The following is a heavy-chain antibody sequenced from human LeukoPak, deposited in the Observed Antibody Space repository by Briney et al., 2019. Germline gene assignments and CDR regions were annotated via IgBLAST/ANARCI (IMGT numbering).Heavy chain of an antibody. CDR1: GFSFSPSA. CDR3: ASGIRERGFDY. Sequence: RPGGSLRLSCVTSGFSFSPSAMNWVRQAPGRGLEWVSSISPSGGAIFYAESLRGRFTISRDNAKNSLFLQMNTLRAEDTAVYFCASGIRERGFDYWGQGTLVTVSS. D-gene: IGHD1-1*01. J-gene: IGHJ4*02. CDR2: ISPSGGAI. V-gene: IGHV3-21*01.